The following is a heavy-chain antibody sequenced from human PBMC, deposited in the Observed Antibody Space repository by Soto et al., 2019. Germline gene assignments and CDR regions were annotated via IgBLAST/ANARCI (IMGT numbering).Heavy chain of an antibody. D-gene: IGHD6-6*01. Sequence: QITLKESGPTLVKPTQTLTLTCTFSGFSLSTSGVGVGWIRQPPGKALEWLALIYWDDDKRYSPSLKSRLTITKDTSKHQVVLTIATMDPGDTATYYCAHSGREGATARAPFDYWGQGTLVTVSS. CDR3: AHSGREGATARAPFDY. J-gene: IGHJ4*02. V-gene: IGHV2-5*02. CDR2: IYWDDDK. CDR1: GFSLSTSGVG.